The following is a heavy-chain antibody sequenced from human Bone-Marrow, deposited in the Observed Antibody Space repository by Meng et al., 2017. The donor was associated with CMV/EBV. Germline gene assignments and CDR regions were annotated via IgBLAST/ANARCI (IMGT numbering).Heavy chain of an antibody. J-gene: IGHJ6*01. CDR3: ARLGYSGSSDYHYGMDV. Sequence: GGSLRLSLKGSGHSFTSYWIGWVSQMPGKGLEWMGIIYPGDSDTRYSPSFQGQVTISADKSISTAYLQWSSKMDSDTAMYYCARLGYSGSSDYHYGMDVWRQGTTVTGSS. CDR2: IYPGDSDT. V-gene: IGHV5-51*03. D-gene: IGHD1-26*01. CDR1: GHSFTSYW.